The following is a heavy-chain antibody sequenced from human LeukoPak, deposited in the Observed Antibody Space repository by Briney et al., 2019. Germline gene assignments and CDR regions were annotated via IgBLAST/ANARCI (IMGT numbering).Heavy chain of an antibody. V-gene: IGHV3-53*01. D-gene: IGHD5-24*01. CDR3: ARVPRDGYSFSGMDV. Sequence: GGSLRLSCAASGFTVGSNYMSWVRQAPGKGLEWVSIIYTGGNTYYADSVKGRFTISRDNSKDTLYLQMSSLRAEDTAVYYCARVPRDGYSFSGMDVWGQGTTVTVSS. CDR2: IYTGGNT. J-gene: IGHJ6*02. CDR1: GFTVGSNY.